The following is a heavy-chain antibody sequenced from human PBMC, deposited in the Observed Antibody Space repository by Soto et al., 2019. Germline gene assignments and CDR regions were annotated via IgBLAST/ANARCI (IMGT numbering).Heavy chain of an antibody. CDR1: GYTLTELS. CDR2: FDPEDGET. D-gene: IGHD3-16*01. V-gene: IGHV1-24*01. Sequence: GASVKVSCKVSGYTLTELSMHWVRQAPGKGLEWMGGFDPEDGETIYAQKFQGRVTMTEDTSTDTAYMELSSLRSEDTAVYYCATDFVISRGTGFDPWGQGTLVTVSS. J-gene: IGHJ5*02. CDR3: ATDFVISRGTGFDP.